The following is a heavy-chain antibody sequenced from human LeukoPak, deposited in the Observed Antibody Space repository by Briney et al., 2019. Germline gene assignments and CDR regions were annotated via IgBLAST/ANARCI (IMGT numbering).Heavy chain of an antibody. V-gene: IGHV4-61*02. CDR2: IYTSGST. J-gene: IGHJ6*03. Sequence: SETLSLTCTVSGGSISSGSYYWSWIRQPAGKGLEWIGRIYTSGSTNYNPSLKSRVTISVDTSKNQFSLKLSSVTAADTAVYYCARDLRGYDSSYYYYYMDVWGKGTTVTISS. CDR1: GGSISSGSYY. D-gene: IGHD5-12*01. CDR3: ARDLRGYDSSYYYYYMDV.